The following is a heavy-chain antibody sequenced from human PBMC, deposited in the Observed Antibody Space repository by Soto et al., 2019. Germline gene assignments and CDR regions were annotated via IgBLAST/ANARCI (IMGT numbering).Heavy chain of an antibody. J-gene: IGHJ5*02. D-gene: IGHD6-19*01. CDR2: TYFNSKWYN. Sequence: QVQLQQSGPGLLKPSQTLSLTCDVSGYSVSTYSAAWNWIRQSPSRGLEWLGRTYFNSKWYNAYAVSVESRITINPATSTTPFSLQLTSVTAEDTAVYFCARAWGSGWYLDHWGQGTLVTVSS. CDR3: ARAWGSGWYLDH. CDR1: GYSVSTYSAA. V-gene: IGHV6-1*01.